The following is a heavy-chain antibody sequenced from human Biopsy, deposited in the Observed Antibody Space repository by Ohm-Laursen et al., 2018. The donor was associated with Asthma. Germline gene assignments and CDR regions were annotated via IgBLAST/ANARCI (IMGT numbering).Heavy chain of an antibody. V-gene: IGHV3-30*03. CDR1: GFSFGSFG. CDR3: ASRGGDFWSGYYMDY. J-gene: IGHJ4*02. Sequence: SLRLSCTASGFSFGSFGMHWVRQVPGKGPEWVALISFDGRYEYYAGSVKGRFTISRDNPMKRQYLQMSSLTAEDTAVYYCASRGGDFWSGYYMDYWGQGTLVTVSS. D-gene: IGHD3-3*01. CDR2: ISFDGRYE.